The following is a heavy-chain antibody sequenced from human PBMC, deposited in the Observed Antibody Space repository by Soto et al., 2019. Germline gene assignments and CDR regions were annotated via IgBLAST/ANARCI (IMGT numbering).Heavy chain of an antibody. Sequence: LSLSCAASGFTFRSYGMSWVRQAPGKGLEWVAGISASGGDTYYVDSVKGRFTISRDNSKNTLDLQMNSLRAEDTAVYYCARDPDSSSKWGQGTPVTVSS. V-gene: IGHV3-23*01. CDR3: ARDPDSSSK. CDR2: ISASGGDT. CDR1: GFTFRSYG. D-gene: IGHD6-6*01. J-gene: IGHJ4*02.